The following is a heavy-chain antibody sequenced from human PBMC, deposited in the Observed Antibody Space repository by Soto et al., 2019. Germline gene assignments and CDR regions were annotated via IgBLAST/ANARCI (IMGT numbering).Heavy chain of an antibody. J-gene: IGHJ5*02. CDR2: IYDTGSV. D-gene: IGHD5-12*01. CDR1: GGSIRDYY. V-gene: IGHV4-4*07. Sequence: PSETLSLTCTVSGGSIRDYYWSWIRQPAGKGLEWIGRIYDTGSVNYNPSLKSRVTMSVDTSQNQLSLILSPVTAADTAVYYCARVQRYSGSYRWFDPWGQGTLVTVSS. CDR3: ARVQRYSGSYRWFDP.